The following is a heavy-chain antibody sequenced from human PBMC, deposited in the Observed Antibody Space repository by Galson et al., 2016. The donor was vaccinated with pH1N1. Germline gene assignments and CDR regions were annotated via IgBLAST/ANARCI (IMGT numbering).Heavy chain of an antibody. Sequence: TLSLTCTVSGGSISSDSDYWTWIRQPAGKGLEWIGRVSGTGTTNYNPSLKSRVTISIDTSKNQFSLKMASVTAADTAVYFCARESLEWLIISGHGVELNWFDSWGQGTLVTVSS. CDR2: VSGTGTT. CDR3: ARESLEWLIISGHGVELNWFDS. V-gene: IGHV4-61*02. D-gene: IGHD3-3*01. CDR1: GGSISSDSDY. J-gene: IGHJ5*01.